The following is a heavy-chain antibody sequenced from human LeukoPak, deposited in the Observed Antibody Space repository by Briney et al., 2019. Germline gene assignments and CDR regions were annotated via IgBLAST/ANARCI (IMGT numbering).Heavy chain of an antibody. V-gene: IGHV3-9*01. CDR2: ISWNSGII. CDR1: GITFDDDT. Sequence: GGSLRLSCAASGITFDDDTMHWVRQAPGKGLEWVSGISWNSGIIGYADSVKGRFTISRDDAKNSLYLQMNSLRAEDTAFYYCAKDIRSAFDIWGQGTMVTVSS. J-gene: IGHJ3*02. CDR3: AKDIRSAFDI.